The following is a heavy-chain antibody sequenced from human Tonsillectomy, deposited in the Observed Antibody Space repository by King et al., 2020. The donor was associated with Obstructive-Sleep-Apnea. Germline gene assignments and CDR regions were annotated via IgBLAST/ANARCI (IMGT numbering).Heavy chain of an antibody. V-gene: IGHV3-23*04. CDR3: AKVTDVGSGSYGAFDI. Sequence: VQLVESGGDLVQPGGSLRLTCAASGFTFSSYALNWVRQAPVKGLEWVLALSGSGGGTYFGDSVKGRFTISRDNSKNTVYRLMNALRSEDTAVYYCAKVTDVGSGSYGAFDIWGQGTMVTVSS. CDR2: LSGSGGGT. D-gene: IGHD3-10*01. CDR1: GFTFSSYA. J-gene: IGHJ3*02.